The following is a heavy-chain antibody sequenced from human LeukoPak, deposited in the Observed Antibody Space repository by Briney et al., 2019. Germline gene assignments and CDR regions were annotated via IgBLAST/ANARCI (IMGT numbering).Heavy chain of an antibody. CDR3: ARGGGTFDY. Sequence: LETLSLTCTVSGDSISSYYWSWIRQPPGKGLEWIGYIYDSGKTNYNASLISRVTISVDTSKNQFSLKLTSVTPADTAVYYCARGGGTFDYWGQGTLVTVSS. V-gene: IGHV4-59*01. D-gene: IGHD3-16*01. CDR2: IYDSGKT. J-gene: IGHJ4*02. CDR1: GDSISSYY.